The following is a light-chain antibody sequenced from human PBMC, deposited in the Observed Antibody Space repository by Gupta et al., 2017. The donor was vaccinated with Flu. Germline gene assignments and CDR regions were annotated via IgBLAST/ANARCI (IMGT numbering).Light chain of an antibody. CDR3: CSYAGDNTWV. CDR2: EGT. J-gene: IGLJ3*02. CDR1: TSDVGNHKF. Sequence: QSALTQPASLSGSPGQSITISCIGTTSDVGNHKFVSWYQQHPGKVPKLIMYEGTKRPSGVSSRFSGSESDTAASLAITGLQAEDEAYDYCCSYAGDNTWVFGGGTNLTDL. V-gene: IGLV2-23*01.